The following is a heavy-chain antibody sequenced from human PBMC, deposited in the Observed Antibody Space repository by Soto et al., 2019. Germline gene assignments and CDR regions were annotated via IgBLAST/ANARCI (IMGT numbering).Heavy chain of an antibody. J-gene: IGHJ4*02. V-gene: IGHV3-23*01. CDR2: ISGSGVGT. CDR1: GFTFSSYA. D-gene: IGHD1-1*01. Sequence: EVQVLESGGGLVQPGGSLRLSCAASGFTFSSYAMSWVRQAPGKGLEWGSSISGSGVGTYYADSVKGRFTFSRDNSKNTLYLKMNSLRAEDTAVYYCAKFGMATTKRSPPYYIDYWGQGALVTVSS. CDR3: AKFGMATTKRSPPYYIDY.